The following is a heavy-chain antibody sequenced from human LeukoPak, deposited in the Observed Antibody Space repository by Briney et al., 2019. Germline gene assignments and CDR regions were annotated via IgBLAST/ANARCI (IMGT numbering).Heavy chain of an antibody. J-gene: IGHJ4*02. CDR3: ARPRGYGTPIDY. V-gene: IGHV4-39*01. D-gene: IGHD2-8*01. Sequence: SETLSLTCTVSGGSISSSSYYWGWIRQPPGKGLEWIGSIYYSGSTYYNPSLKSRVTISVDTSKNQFSLKLSSVTAADTAVYYCARPRGYGTPIDYWGQGTLVTVSS. CDR1: GGSISSSSYY. CDR2: IYYSGST.